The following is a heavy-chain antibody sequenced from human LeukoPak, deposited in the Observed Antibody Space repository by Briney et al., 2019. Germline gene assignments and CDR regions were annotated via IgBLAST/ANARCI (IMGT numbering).Heavy chain of an antibody. D-gene: IGHD3-10*01. CDR2: IYYSGST. CDR1: GGSISSGDYY. Sequence: NPSQTLSLTCTVSGGSISSGDYYWSWIRQPPGKGLKWIGYIYYSGSTYYNPSLKSRVTISVDTSKNQFSLKLSSVTAADTAVYYCARAPLWFGELSGWYFDLWGRGTLVTVSS. V-gene: IGHV4-30-4*01. J-gene: IGHJ2*01. CDR3: ARAPLWFGELSGWYFDL.